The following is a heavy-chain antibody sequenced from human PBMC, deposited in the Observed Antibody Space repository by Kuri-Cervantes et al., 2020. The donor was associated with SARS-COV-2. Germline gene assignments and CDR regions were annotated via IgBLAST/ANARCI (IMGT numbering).Heavy chain of an antibody. CDR3: ARVKWELGFDY. J-gene: IGHJ4*02. CDR2: ISSHGGST. D-gene: IGHD1-26*01. CDR1: GFTFGDYA. V-gene: IGHV3-64*01. Sequence: GESLKISCPASGFTFGDYAMNWVRQAPGKGLEYVSAISSHGGSTYYANSVKGRFTISRDNSKNKLYLQMGSLRAEDMAVYYCARVKWELGFDYWGQGTLVTVSS.